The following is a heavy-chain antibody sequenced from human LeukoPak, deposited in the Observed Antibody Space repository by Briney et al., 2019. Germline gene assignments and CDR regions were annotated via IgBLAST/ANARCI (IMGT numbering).Heavy chain of an antibody. CDR1: GYTFTSYY. Sequence: ASVKVSCKASGYTFTSYYMHWVRQAPGQGLEWMGIINPSGGSTSYAQKFQGRVTMTRDTSISTAYMELSRLRSDDTAVYYCARGWRPGYCSGGSCYSGWFDPWGQGTLVTVSS. CDR2: INPSGGST. D-gene: IGHD2-15*01. V-gene: IGHV1-46*01. J-gene: IGHJ5*02. CDR3: ARGWRPGYCSGGSCYSGWFDP.